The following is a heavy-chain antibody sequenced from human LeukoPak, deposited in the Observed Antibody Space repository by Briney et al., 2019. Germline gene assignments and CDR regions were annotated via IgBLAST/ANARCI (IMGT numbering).Heavy chain of an antibody. Sequence: GASVKVSCKASGYTFTSYGISWVRQAPGQGLEWMGWISAYNGNTNYAQKLQGRVTMTTDTSTSTAYMELRSLRSDDTAVYYCARDPQPTSYGSGSYLDYWGQGTLVTVSS. D-gene: IGHD3-10*01. CDR3: ARDPQPTSYGSGSYLDY. V-gene: IGHV1-18*04. J-gene: IGHJ4*02. CDR2: ISAYNGNT. CDR1: GYTFTSYG.